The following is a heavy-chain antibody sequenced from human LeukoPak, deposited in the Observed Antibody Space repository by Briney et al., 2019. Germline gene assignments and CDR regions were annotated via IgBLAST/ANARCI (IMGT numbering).Heavy chain of an antibody. CDR2: IXXXXST. J-gene: IGHJ6*02. CDR3: ARGLPYYDFWSGYYRNYGMDV. D-gene: IGHD3-3*01. Sequence: EIXXXXSTNYNPSLKSRVTISVDKSKNQFSLKLSSVTAADTAVYYCARGLPYYDFWSGYYRNYGMDVWGQGTTVTVSS. V-gene: IGHV4-4*02.